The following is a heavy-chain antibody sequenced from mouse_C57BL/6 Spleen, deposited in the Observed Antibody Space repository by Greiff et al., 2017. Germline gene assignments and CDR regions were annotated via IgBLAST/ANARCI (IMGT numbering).Heavy chain of an antibody. Sequence: VQLQQSDAELVKPGASVKISCKVSGYTFTDYTIHWMKQRPEQGLEWIGYIYPRDGSTKYNQKFKGKATLTVDKSYRTAYMQLSSLTSEDSAVYFCASYYGNYDGYAMDYWGQGTSVTVSS. D-gene: IGHD2-10*01. CDR3: ASYYGNYDGYAMDY. V-gene: IGHV1-78*01. CDR2: IYPRDGST. J-gene: IGHJ4*01. CDR1: GYTFTDYT.